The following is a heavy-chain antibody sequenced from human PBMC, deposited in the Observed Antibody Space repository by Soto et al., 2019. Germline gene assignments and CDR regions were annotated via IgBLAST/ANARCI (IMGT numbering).Heavy chain of an antibody. D-gene: IGHD2-15*01. CDR1: GFTFSGYW. CDR2: INSDGSST. V-gene: IGHV3-74*01. CDR3: VRTSLVVAAATREDY. Sequence: EVQLVESGGGLVQLGGSLRLSCAASGFTFSGYWRHWVRQAPGRGRVWVSRINSDGSSTSYADSVKGRFTISRDNAKNTLYLQMNSLRAEDTAVYYCVRTSLVVAAATREDYWGQGTLVTVSS. J-gene: IGHJ4*02.